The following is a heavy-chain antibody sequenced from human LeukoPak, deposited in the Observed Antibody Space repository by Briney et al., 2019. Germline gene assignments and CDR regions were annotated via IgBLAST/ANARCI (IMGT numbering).Heavy chain of an antibody. CDR1: GYTFISYG. D-gene: IGHD3-16*01. CDR3: ARDRRIMITFGGVIDGMDV. CDR2: LYTGSGNT. V-gene: IGHV1-3*04. J-gene: IGHJ6*02. Sequence: ASVKVSCKASGYTFISYGIHWVRQAPGQRLEWMGWLYTGSGNTKYSQKFQGSVTITRDTSASTAYMELSSLRSEDTAVYYCARDRRIMITFGGVIDGMDVWGQGTTVTVSS.